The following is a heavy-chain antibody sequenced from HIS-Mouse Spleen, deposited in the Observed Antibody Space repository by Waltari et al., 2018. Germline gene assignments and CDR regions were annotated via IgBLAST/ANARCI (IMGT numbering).Heavy chain of an antibody. J-gene: IGHJ2*01. D-gene: IGHD6-13*01. Sequence: QLQLQESGPGLVKPSETLSLTCTFPGCSISLRRYYWGWIRQPPGKGLEWIGSIYYSGSTYYNPSLKSRVTISVDTSKNQFSLKLSSVTAADTAVYYCAREIPYSSSWYDWYFDLWGRGTLVTVSS. CDR2: IYYSGST. V-gene: IGHV4-39*07. CDR3: AREIPYSSSWYDWYFDL. CDR1: GCSISLRRYY.